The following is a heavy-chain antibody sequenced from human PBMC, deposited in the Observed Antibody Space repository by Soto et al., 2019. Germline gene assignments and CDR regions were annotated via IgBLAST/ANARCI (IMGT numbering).Heavy chain of an antibody. Sequence: GASVTLSCAAYGVIVSNNQMSCVCQAPGRGLEWVSLIYSGGSTHCAGSVKGRFTISRDNSKNTLYLQRDSQRVADTAVYYCVRDHLGHPDYLGRGTLVTACS. J-gene: IGHJ4*02. CDR1: GVIVSNNQ. CDR3: VRDHLGHPDY. V-gene: IGHV3-66*01. CDR2: IYSGGST.